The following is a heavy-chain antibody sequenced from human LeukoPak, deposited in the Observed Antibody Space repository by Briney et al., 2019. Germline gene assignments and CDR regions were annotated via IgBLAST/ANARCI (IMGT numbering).Heavy chain of an antibody. Sequence: GGSLRLSCVGSGFTFSDAWMSWVRQAPGKGLEWVGRIKSKSDGGTIDYAAPVKGRFTISRDDSRNTLYLQMKSLKTEDTAVYYCTTRRQDGWWGQGTLVTVS. V-gene: IGHV3-15*01. CDR3: TTRRQDGW. J-gene: IGHJ4*02. CDR2: IKSKSDGGTI. CDR1: GFTFSDAW. D-gene: IGHD2-15*01.